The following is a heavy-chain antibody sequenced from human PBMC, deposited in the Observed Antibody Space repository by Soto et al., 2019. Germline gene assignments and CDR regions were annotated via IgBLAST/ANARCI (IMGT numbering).Heavy chain of an antibody. V-gene: IGHV3-33*01. CDR1: GFTFSSYG. CDR3: TRNRDDILNGYDPSWFDP. D-gene: IGHD3-9*01. Sequence: PGGSLRLSCAASGFTFSSYGMHWVRQAPGKGLEWVAVIWYDGRKEDYADSVKGRFTISRDNSKNTLYLQMNSLRAEDTAMYYCTRNRDDILNGYDPSWFDPWGQGTLVTVSS. J-gene: IGHJ5*02. CDR2: IWYDGRKE.